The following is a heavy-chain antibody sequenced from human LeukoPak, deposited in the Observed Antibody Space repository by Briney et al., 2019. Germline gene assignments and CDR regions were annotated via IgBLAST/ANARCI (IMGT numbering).Heavy chain of an antibody. J-gene: IGHJ4*02. CDR2: ISVSGGST. CDR3: AKVPCSSTSCPWYFDY. D-gene: IGHD2-2*01. V-gene: IGHV3-23*01. Sequence: GGSLRLSCAASGITFSSYAMSWVRQAPGKGLEWVSAISVSGGSTYYADSVKGRFTISRDNSKNTLYLQMNSLRAEDTAVYYCAKVPCSSTSCPWYFDYWGQGTLVTVSS. CDR1: GITFSSYA.